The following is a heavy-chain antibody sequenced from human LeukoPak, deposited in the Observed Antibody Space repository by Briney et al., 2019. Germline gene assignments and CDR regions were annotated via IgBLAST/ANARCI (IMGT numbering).Heavy chain of an antibody. CDR1: GGSISSSTYC. J-gene: IGHJ4*02. D-gene: IGHD6-6*01. CDR3: ARDGPRGIAARPEAS. CDR2: IYTSGST. V-gene: IGHV4-61*02. Sequence: PSETLSLTCTASGGSISSSTYCWDWIRQPAGKGLEWIGRIYTSGSTNYNPSLKSRVTISVDTSKNQFSLKLSSVTAADTAVYYCARDGPRGIAARPEASWGQGTLVTVSS.